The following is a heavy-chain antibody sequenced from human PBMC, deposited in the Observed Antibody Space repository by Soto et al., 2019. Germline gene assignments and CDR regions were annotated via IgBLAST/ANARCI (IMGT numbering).Heavy chain of an antibody. CDR3: AHYGDYGSGSYYMDV. J-gene: IGHJ6*03. Sequence: PGGSLRLSCAASGFTFSSYAMSWVRQAPGKGLEWVSAISGSGGSTYYADSVKGRFTISRDNSKNTLYPQMNSLRAEDTAVYYCAHYGDYGSGSYYMDVWGKGTTVTVSS. CDR2: ISGSGGST. D-gene: IGHD4-17*01. CDR1: GFTFSSYA. V-gene: IGHV3-23*01.